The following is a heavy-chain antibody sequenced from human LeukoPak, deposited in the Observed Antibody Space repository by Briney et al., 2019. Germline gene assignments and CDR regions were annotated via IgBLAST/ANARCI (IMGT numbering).Heavy chain of an antibody. CDR3: ARDQGSSWYSYYFDY. Sequence: GGSLRLSCAASGFTFSNYGMSWVRQAPGKGLEWVSSISSSSSYIYYADSVKGRFTISRDNAKNSLCLQMNSLRAEDTAVYYCARDQGSSWYSYYFDYWGQGTLVTVSS. V-gene: IGHV3-21*01. CDR1: GFTFSNYG. D-gene: IGHD6-13*01. J-gene: IGHJ4*02. CDR2: ISSSSSYI.